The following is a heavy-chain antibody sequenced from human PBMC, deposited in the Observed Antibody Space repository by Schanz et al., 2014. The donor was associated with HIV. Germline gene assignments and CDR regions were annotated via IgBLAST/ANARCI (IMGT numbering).Heavy chain of an antibody. Sequence: EVQLLESGEGLVQPGGSLRLSCAASGFTFSSYAMSWVRQAPGKGLEWVSVISGSGISTYYADSVKGRLTISRDNSKNTLYLQMNSLRAEDTAVYYCAKGQRGIVRGDIDYWGQGTLVTVSS. CDR1: GFTFSSYA. J-gene: IGHJ4*02. CDR3: AKGQRGIVRGDIDY. V-gene: IGHV3-23*01. D-gene: IGHD3-10*01. CDR2: ISGSGIST.